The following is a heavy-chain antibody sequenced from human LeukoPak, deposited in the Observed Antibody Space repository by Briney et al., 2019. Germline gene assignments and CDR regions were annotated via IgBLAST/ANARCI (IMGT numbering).Heavy chain of an antibody. J-gene: IGHJ6*03. CDR3: ASGLRDTYYYYYYYMDV. V-gene: IGHV4-61*02. D-gene: IGHD3/OR15-3a*01. CDR2: IYTSGST. Sequence: SQTLSLTCTVSGGSISSGSYYWSWIRQPAGKGLEWIGRIYTSGSTDYNPSLKSRVTISGDSSKNQFSLKLTSVTAADTAVYYCASGLRDTYYYYYYYMDVWGKGTTVTVSS. CDR1: GGSISSGSYY.